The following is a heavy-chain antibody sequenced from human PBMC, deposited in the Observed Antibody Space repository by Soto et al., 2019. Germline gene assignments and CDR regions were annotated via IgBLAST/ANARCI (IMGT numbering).Heavy chain of an antibody. Sequence: QVQLVESGGGVVQPGRSLRLSCAASGFTFSSYGMHWVRQAPGKGLEWVAVISYDGSNKYYADSVKGRFTISRDNSKNTLYLQMNSLRAEDTAVYYCAKGGARYYDFWSGYPNWFDPWGQGTLVTVSS. CDR1: GFTFSSYG. CDR3: AKGGARYYDFWSGYPNWFDP. D-gene: IGHD3-3*01. J-gene: IGHJ5*02. V-gene: IGHV3-30*18. CDR2: ISYDGSNK.